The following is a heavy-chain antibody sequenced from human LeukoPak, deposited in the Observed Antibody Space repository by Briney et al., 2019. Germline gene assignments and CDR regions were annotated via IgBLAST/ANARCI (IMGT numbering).Heavy chain of an antibody. CDR1: GYTFTSYY. CDR3: ARDSGTNWFDP. V-gene: IGHV1-46*01. Sequence: GSVKVSCKASGYTFTSYYMHWVRQAPGQGLEWMGIINPSGGSTSYAQKFQGRVTMTRDTSTSTVYMELSSLRSEGTAVYYCARDSGTNWFDPWGQGTLVTVSS. D-gene: IGHD6-25*01. J-gene: IGHJ5*02. CDR2: INPSGGST.